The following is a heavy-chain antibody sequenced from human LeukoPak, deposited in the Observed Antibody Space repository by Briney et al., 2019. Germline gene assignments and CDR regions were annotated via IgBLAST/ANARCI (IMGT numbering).Heavy chain of an antibody. CDR3: ERDDYDCWSPQRKGLFDL. D-gene: IGHD3-3*01. CDR1: GYTFTSYG. Sequence: GASVKVSCKASGYTFTSYGISWVRQAPGQGLEWMGWISAYNGNTNYAQKLQGRVTMTTDTSTSTAYMELRSLRSDDTAVYYCERDDYDCWSPQRKGLFDLWGQGTLVTVSS. CDR2: ISAYNGNT. V-gene: IGHV1-18*01. J-gene: IGHJ5*02.